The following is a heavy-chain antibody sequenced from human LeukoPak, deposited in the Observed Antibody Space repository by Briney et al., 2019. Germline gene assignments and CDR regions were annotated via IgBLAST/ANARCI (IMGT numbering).Heavy chain of an antibody. CDR1: GFTFSSYA. D-gene: IGHD6-6*01. CDR3: ARGSHRIEYRRSAAFDP. J-gene: IGHJ5*02. Sequence: PGGSLRLSCAASGFTFSSYAIHWVRQDPGKWLEWVAVISYDGSNKNYADSVKGRFSISRDNSKNTLYLQMNSLRAEDTAVYYCARGSHRIEYRRSAAFDPWGQGTLVTVSS. CDR2: ISYDGSNK. V-gene: IGHV3-30*04.